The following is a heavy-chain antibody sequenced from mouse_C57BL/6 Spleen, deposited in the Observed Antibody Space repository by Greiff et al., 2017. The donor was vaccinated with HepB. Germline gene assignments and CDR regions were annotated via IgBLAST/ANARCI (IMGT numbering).Heavy chain of an antibody. CDR2: ISDGGSYT. Sequence: EVQGVESGGGLVKPGGSLKLSCAASGFTFSSYAMSWVRQTPEKRLEWVATISDGGSYTYYPDNVKGRFTISRDNAKNNMYLQMGKLKSEGTAMYCCERDHQGFAYWGQGTLVTVSA. CDR3: ERDHQGFAY. CDR1: GFTFSSYA. J-gene: IGHJ3*01. V-gene: IGHV5-4*01.